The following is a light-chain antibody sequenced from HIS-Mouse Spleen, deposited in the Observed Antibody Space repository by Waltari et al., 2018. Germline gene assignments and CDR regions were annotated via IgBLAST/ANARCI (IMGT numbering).Light chain of an antibody. CDR2: DDS. V-gene: IGLV3-21*03. CDR1: NIGSKS. CDR3: QVWDNSRYHVV. J-gene: IGLJ2*01. Sequence: SYVLTQPPSVSVAPGKTARITCGGNNIGSKSVHWYQQKPGQAPVLVVYDDSDRTSGIPERFSGSNSGNTATLTISRVEAGDEADCYCQVWDNSRYHVVFGGGTKLTVL.